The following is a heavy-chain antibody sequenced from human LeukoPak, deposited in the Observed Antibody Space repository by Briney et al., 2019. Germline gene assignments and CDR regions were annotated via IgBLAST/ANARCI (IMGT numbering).Heavy chain of an antibody. D-gene: IGHD3-10*01. CDR2: INTDGSST. Sequence: GGSLRLSCSASGFTLSNYWMHWVRQAPGKGLVWVSRINTDGSSTNYADSVKGRFTVSRDNAKNSLYLQMNSLRAEDTAVYYCARDSYDSGLDYWGQGTLVTVSS. V-gene: IGHV3-74*01. J-gene: IGHJ4*02. CDR3: ARDSYDSGLDY. CDR1: GFTLSNYW.